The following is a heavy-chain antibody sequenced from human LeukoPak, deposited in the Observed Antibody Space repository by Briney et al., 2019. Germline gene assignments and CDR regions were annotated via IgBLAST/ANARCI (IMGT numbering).Heavy chain of an antibody. J-gene: IGHJ3*02. CDR2: ISYDGSNK. CDR1: GFTFSSYA. CDR3: AKGSASSGYYYHEGHAFDI. V-gene: IGHV3-30*18. D-gene: IGHD3-22*01. Sequence: PGGSLRLSCAASGFTFSSYAMSWVRQAPGKGLEWVAVISYDGSNKYYADSVKGRFTISRDNSKNTLYLQMNSLRAEDTAVYYCAKGSASSGYYYHEGHAFDIWGQGTMVTVSS.